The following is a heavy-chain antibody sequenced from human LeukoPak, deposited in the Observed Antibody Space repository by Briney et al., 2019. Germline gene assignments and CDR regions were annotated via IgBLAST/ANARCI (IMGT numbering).Heavy chain of an antibody. Sequence: PGGSLRLSCAASGFTFSSYAMNWVRQAPGKGLEWVSGISWNSGSIGYADSVKGRFTISRDNAKNSLYLQMNSLRAEDMALYYCAKDINYYGSGSYPTFDYWGQGTLVTVSS. CDR1: GFTFSSYA. CDR3: AKDINYYGSGSYPTFDY. CDR2: ISWNSGSI. V-gene: IGHV3-9*03. D-gene: IGHD3-10*01. J-gene: IGHJ4*02.